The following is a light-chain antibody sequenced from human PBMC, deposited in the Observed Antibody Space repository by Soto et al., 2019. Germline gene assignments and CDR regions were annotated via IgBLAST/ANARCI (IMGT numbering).Light chain of an antibody. CDR3: MQGTHWPIT. V-gene: IGKV2-30*02. CDR1: QSLVHSDGIAY. J-gene: IGKJ5*01. CDR2: KVS. Sequence: DVVTTQSPLSLPVTLGQPSSISCSSNQSLVHSDGIAYFSWFQQRPGRSPRRLIYKVSNRDSGVPARFNGSGSGTDFALKISRVEAEDVGVYYCMQGTHWPITFGQGTRLEIK.